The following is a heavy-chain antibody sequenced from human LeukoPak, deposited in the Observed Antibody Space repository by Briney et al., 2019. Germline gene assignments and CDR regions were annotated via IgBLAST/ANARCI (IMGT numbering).Heavy chain of an antibody. Sequence: NASETLSLTCTVSGGSISDSRTWGRVRHPPGKGLEWIANIHSDGRTASNPSLRSRLTISEDTSKNQFSLKVSSVTAADTAFYYCARVLTAAGLDFWGQGTLVTVSS. CDR1: GGSISDSRT. CDR2: IHSDGRT. CDR3: ARVLTAAGLDF. J-gene: IGHJ4*02. D-gene: IGHD6-25*01. V-gene: IGHV4-39*07.